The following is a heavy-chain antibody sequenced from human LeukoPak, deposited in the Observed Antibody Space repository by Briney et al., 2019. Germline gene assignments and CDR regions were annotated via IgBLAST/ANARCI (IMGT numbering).Heavy chain of an antibody. J-gene: IGHJ4*02. D-gene: IGHD4-17*01. CDR1: GFTFSDYW. V-gene: IGHV3-7*01. CDR2: IKGDESDR. Sequence: PGGSLRLSCEASGFTFSDYWMIWVRQAPGKGLEWVADIKGDESDRFYVDSVRGRCSISRDNAKNSLYLHMNSLRVEDTALYYCARLYVDPMTTTSYYFDSWGQGTLVTVSS. CDR3: ARLYVDPMTTTSYYFDS.